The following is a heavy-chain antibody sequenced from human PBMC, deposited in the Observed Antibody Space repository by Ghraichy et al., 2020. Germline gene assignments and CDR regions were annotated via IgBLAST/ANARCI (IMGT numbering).Heavy chain of an antibody. J-gene: IGHJ5*02. D-gene: IGHD1-7*01. V-gene: IGHV3-23*01. Sequence: GSLRLSCAASGFTFASYAMTWVRQAPGKGLEWVSAISGNAATTYYADSVKGRFTISRDNSKNTLYLQMNSLRAEDTALYYCATGGSITGTTGNWFDPWGQGTQVTVSS. CDR3: ATGGSITGTTGNWFDP. CDR2: ISGNAATT. CDR1: GFTFASYA.